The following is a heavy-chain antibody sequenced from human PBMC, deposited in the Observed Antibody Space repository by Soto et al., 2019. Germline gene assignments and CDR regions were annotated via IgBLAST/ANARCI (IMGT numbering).Heavy chain of an antibody. Sequence: LSLTCTVSGGSISSGGYYWSWIRQHPGKGLEWIGYIYYSGSTYYNPSLKSRVTISVDTSKNQFSLKLSSVTAADTAVYYCARDSSSSAWGYFDYWGQGTLVTSPQ. J-gene: IGHJ4*02. V-gene: IGHV4-31*03. CDR3: ARDSSSSAWGYFDY. D-gene: IGHD6-6*01. CDR2: IYYSGST. CDR1: GGSISSGGYY.